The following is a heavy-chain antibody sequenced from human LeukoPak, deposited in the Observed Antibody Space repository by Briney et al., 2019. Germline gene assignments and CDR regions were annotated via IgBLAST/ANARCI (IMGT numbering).Heavy chain of an antibody. Sequence: SETLSLTCTVSGGSISNYYWSWVRQPTGKGLECIGYIYYSGSTNYNPSLKSRVTISVDTSKNQFSLRLNSVTAADTALYYCARDRYGFAFDIWGQGTMVTVSS. CDR2: IYYSGST. J-gene: IGHJ3*02. V-gene: IGHV4-59*01. CDR1: GGSISNYY. CDR3: ARDRYGFAFDI. D-gene: IGHD3-16*02.